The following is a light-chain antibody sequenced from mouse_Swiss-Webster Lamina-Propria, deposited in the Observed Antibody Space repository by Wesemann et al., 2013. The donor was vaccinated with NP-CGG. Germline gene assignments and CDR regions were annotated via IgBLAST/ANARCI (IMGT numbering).Light chain of an antibody. J-gene: IGKJ5*01. CDR2: STS. CDR1: SSVSSSY. CDR3: QQWSSNPLT. Sequence: VLTQSPAIMSASPGEKVTMTCSARSSVSSSYLYWYQQKPGSSPKLWIYSTSNLASGVPARFSGSGSGTSYSLTISSMEAEDAATYYCQQWSSNPLTFGAGTKLELK. V-gene: IGKV4-78*01.